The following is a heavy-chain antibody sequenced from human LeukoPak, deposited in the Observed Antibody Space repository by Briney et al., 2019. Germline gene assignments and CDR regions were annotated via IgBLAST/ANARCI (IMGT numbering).Heavy chain of an antibody. CDR2: IKQDGREK. J-gene: IGHJ6*03. CDR1: GFTFSSFG. D-gene: IGHD2-15*01. CDR3: ARVLRYCSGGNCYSGGLGYMDV. V-gene: IGHV3-7*01. Sequence: GGSLRLSCAASGFTFSSFGMSWVRQAPGKGLEWVANIKQDGREKYYVDSVKGRFTISRDNAKNSLYLQMNSLRAEDTAVYYCARVLRYCSGGNCYSGGLGYMDVWGKGTTVTISS.